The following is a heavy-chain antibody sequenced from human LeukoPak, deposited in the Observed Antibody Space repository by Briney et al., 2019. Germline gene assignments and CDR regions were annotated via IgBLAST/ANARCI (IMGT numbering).Heavy chain of an antibody. J-gene: IGHJ4*02. CDR3: ATELRHDFWSGYYFDY. CDR2: FDPEDGET. Sequence: ASVKVSCKVSGYTLTELSMHWVRQAPGKGLEWMGGFDPEDGETIYAQKFQGRVTMTEDTSTDTAYMELSSLRSEDTAVYYWATELRHDFWSGYYFDYWGQGTLVTVSS. D-gene: IGHD3-3*01. V-gene: IGHV1-24*01. CDR1: GYTLTELS.